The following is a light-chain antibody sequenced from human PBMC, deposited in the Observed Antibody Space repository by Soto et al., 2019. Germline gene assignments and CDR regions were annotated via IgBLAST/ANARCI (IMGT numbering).Light chain of an antibody. CDR3: QQYDNLPLT. J-gene: IGKJ4*01. CDR1: QSVSSW. Sequence: DIPLTQSPSTLSGSVGDRVTLXFRASQSVSSWLAWYQQKPGKAPKLLIYDASSLERGVPSRFSGSGSGTDFTFTISSLQPEDIATYYCQQYDNLPLTFGGGTKVDIK. CDR2: DAS. V-gene: IGKV1-5*01.